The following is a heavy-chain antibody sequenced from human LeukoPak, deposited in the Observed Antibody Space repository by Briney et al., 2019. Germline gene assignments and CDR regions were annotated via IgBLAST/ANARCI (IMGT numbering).Heavy chain of an antibody. V-gene: IGHV1-2*02. CDR1: GYIFTGYY. J-gene: IGHJ4*02. Sequence: ASVKVSCKASGYIFTGYYMHWVRQAPGQGLEWMGWINPNSGGTNYAQKFQGRVTMTRDTSISTAYMELSRLRSDDTAVYYCARTVMVTSHHDYWGQGTLVTVSS. D-gene: IGHD5-18*01. CDR2: INPNSGGT. CDR3: ARTVMVTSHHDY.